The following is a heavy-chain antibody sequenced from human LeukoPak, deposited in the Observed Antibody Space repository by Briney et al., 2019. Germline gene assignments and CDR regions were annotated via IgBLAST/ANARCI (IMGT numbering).Heavy chain of an antibody. J-gene: IGHJ6*03. CDR3: ARGVGREPTYYYMDV. D-gene: IGHD1-26*01. V-gene: IGHV3-48*01. Sequence: GGSLRLSCAASGFTFSSYSMNWVRQAPGKGLEWVSYISSSSSTIYHADSVKGRFTIYRDNAKNSLYLQMNSLRAEDTAVYYCARGVGREPTYYYMDVWGKGTTVTVSS. CDR1: GFTFSSYS. CDR2: ISSSSSTI.